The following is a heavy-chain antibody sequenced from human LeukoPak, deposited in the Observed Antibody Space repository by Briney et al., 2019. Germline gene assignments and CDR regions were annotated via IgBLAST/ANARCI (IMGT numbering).Heavy chain of an antibody. CDR1: GYTFTSYG. J-gene: IGHJ4*02. CDR2: ISAYNGNT. CDR3: ARDLERAIAVAGTAGDY. V-gene: IGHV1-18*01. Sequence: GASVKVSCKASGYTFTSYGISWVRQAPGQGLEWMGWISAYNGNTNYAQKLQGRVTMTTDTSTSTAYMELRSLRSDDTAVYYCARDLERAIAVAGTAGDYWGQGTLVTVSS. D-gene: IGHD6-19*01.